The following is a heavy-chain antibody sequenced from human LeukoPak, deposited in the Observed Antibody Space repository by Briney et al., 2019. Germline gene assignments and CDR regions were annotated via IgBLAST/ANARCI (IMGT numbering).Heavy chain of an antibody. CDR1: GFTFSFYE. J-gene: IGHJ4*02. Sequence: GGSLRLSCAASGFTFSFYELNWVRQAPGKGLEWISFIGSGGSTIHYADSVKGRFTISRDNAKNSLYLQMNSLRAEDTAVYYCARRVATNPKYCFDSWGQGALVTVSS. D-gene: IGHD2-15*01. V-gene: IGHV3-48*03. CDR2: IGSGGSTI. CDR3: ARRVATNPKYCFDS.